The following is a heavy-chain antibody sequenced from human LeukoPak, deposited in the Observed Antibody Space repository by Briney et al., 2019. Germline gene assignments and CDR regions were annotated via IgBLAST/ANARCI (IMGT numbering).Heavy chain of an antibody. Sequence: GGSLRLSCAASGFTFTNYAMQWVRQAPGKGLKWVAIISHDGHNKYYADSMKGRFTISRDNSMNILYLQMDSLTPEDTAVYYCAKGGLDFGVPDASDIWGHGTMVTVSS. CDR2: ISHDGHNK. J-gene: IGHJ3*02. D-gene: IGHD4-17*01. V-gene: IGHV3-30-3*01. CDR1: GFTFTNYA. CDR3: AKGGLDFGVPDASDI.